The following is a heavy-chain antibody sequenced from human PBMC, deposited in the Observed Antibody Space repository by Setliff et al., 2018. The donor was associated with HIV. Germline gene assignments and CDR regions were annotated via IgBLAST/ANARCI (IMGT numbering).Heavy chain of an antibody. CDR3: ARLAPPDDYGDLGGIDY. Sequence: PGGSLRLSCAASGFTFSSYAMHWVRQAPGKGLEWVSVISYDGTNKYYADSVKGRFTISRDNYKNTLYLQMKSLRAEDTAVYYCARLAPPDDYGDLGGIDYWGQGTLVTVSS. CDR1: GFTFSSYA. CDR2: ISYDGTNK. V-gene: IGHV3-30*04. D-gene: IGHD4-17*01. J-gene: IGHJ4*02.